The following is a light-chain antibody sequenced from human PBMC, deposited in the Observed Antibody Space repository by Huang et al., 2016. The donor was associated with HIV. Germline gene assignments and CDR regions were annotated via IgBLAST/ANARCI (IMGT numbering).Light chain of an antibody. J-gene: IGKJ2*01. CDR1: QSIGKN. V-gene: IGKV3-15*01. Sequence: VMTPSTVTLSVSPGENATLSCRASQSIGKNLAWFQQRPGQPPSLLIYGVSSRGTGTPARFNGSVSGTEFSLTITSLQSEDLTVYYCQQYNVWPYTFGQGTTLEIK. CDR2: GVS. CDR3: QQYNVWPYT.